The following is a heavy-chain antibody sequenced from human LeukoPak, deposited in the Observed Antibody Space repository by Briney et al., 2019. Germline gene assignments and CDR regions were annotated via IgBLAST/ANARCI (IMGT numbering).Heavy chain of an antibody. CDR3: ASRSGGKNYYYYYMDV. CDR1: GFTFSIYW. CDR2: IKEDGSEK. Sequence: GGSLRLSCAASGFTFSIYWMTWVRQAPGKGLEWVANIKEDGSEKYYVDSVKGRFTISRDSAKNSLYLQMNSLRAEDTAVYYCASRSGGKNYYYYYMDVWGKGTTVTVSS. J-gene: IGHJ6*03. V-gene: IGHV3-7*01. D-gene: IGHD3-10*01.